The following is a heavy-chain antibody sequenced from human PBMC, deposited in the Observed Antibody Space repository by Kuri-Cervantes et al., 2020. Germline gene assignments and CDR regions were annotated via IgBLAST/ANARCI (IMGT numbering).Heavy chain of an antibody. CDR1: GFTFDDYA. J-gene: IGHJ6*02. D-gene: IGHD6-19*01. Sequence: SLKISCAASGFTFDDYAMHWVRQAPGKGLEWVSGISWNSGSIGYADPVKGRFTISRDNAKNSLYLQMNSLRAEDTALYYCAKDILGVAGTGDYYYYYGMDVWGQGTTVTVSS. CDR3: AKDILGVAGTGDYYYYYGMDV. V-gene: IGHV3-9*01. CDR2: ISWNSGSI.